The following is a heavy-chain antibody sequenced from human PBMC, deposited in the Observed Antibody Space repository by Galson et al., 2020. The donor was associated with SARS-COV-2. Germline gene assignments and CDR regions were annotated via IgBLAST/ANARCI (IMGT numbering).Heavy chain of an antibody. Sequence: FYADSVNHRFTMSRDNSKNTFYLQMTGLRVEDTALYYCLSYSSSRHNYWGQGTLVTVSS. CDR3: LSYSSSRHNY. J-gene: IGHJ4*02. D-gene: IGHD6-6*01. V-gene: IGHV3-64D*09.